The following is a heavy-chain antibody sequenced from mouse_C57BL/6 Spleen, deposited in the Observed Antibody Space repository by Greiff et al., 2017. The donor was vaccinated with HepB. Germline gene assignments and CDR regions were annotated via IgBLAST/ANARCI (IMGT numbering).Heavy chain of an antibody. CDR3: AREGITTVVALAWFAY. D-gene: IGHD1-1*01. CDR2: ISSGSSTI. J-gene: IGHJ3*01. CDR1: GFTFSDYG. V-gene: IGHV5-17*01. Sequence: EVKLMESGGGLVKPGGSLKLSCAASGFTFSDYGMHWVRQAPEKGLEWVAYISSGSSTIYYADTVKGRFTISRDNAKNTLFLQMTSLRSEDTAMYYCAREGITTVVALAWFAYWGQGTLVTVSA.